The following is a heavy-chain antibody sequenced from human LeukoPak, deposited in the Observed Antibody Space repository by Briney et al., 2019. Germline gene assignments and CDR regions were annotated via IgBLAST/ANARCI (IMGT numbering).Heavy chain of an antibody. D-gene: IGHD3-22*01. Sequence: KPGGSLRLSCAASGVTFSNYAMHWVRQAPGKGLEWVSVISYDGSNKHYADSVKGRFTVPRDNSKNTQYLQMNSLRVEDTAVYYCAKGGVYDSGGSGYGMDVWGQGTTVTVSS. CDR1: GVTFSNYA. J-gene: IGHJ6*02. CDR2: ISYDGSNK. CDR3: AKGGVYDSGGSGYGMDV. V-gene: IGHV3-30-3*01.